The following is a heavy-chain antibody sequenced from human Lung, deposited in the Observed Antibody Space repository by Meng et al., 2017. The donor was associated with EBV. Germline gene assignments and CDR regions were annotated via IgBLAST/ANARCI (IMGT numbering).Heavy chain of an antibody. CDR2: ISYSGSTI. D-gene: IGHD3-10*01. CDR3: ASTPGSYYDF. V-gene: IGHV3-11*01. J-gene: IGHJ4*02. CDR1: GLTFNNYY. Sequence: VRLVWSGGGLVKTGGSLRLSCAASGLTFNNYYMRWIRQAPGKGLEWVSYISYSGSTIYYADSVKGRFTISRDNAKNSLYLQMNSLRAEDTAVYYCASTPGSYYDFWGQGTLVTVSS.